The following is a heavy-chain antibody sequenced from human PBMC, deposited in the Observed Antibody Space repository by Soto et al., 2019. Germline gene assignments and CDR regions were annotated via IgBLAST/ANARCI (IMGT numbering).Heavy chain of an antibody. Sequence: EVQLVESGGGLVQPGRSLRLSCTASGFTFGDYAMSWVRQAPGKGLEWVGFIRSKAYGGTTEYAASVKGRFTISRDDSKSIAYLQMNSLKTEDTAVYYCTRELGYCSGGSCSSPLDYWGQGTLVTVSS. V-gene: IGHV3-49*04. CDR2: IRSKAYGGTT. CDR3: TRELGYCSGGSCSSPLDY. D-gene: IGHD2-15*01. J-gene: IGHJ4*02. CDR1: GFTFGDYA.